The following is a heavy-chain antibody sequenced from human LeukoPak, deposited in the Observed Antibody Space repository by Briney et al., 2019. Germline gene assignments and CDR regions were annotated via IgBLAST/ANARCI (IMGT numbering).Heavy chain of an antibody. CDR1: GGSISSGGYY. Sequence: SETLSLTCTVSGGSISSGGYYWSWIRQHPGKGLGWIVYIYYSGSTYYNPSLKRRVTISVDTSKHQCSPKLSSVTAADTAVYYCARYQLQKYYFDYWGQGTLVTVSS. V-gene: IGHV4-31*03. D-gene: IGHD2-2*01. J-gene: IGHJ4*02. CDR3: ARYQLQKYYFDY. CDR2: IYYSGST.